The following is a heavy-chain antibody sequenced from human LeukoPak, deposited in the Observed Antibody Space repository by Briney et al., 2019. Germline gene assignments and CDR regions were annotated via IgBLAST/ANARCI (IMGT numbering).Heavy chain of an antibody. D-gene: IGHD3-3*01. V-gene: IGHV4-39*07. Sequence: PSETLSLTCTVSGGSISIISSSTYYWGWIRQPPGKGLEWIGSIYHSGSTYYNPSLKSRVTISVDTSKNQFSLKLSSVTAADTAVYYCARGREEWFVYWGQGTLVTVSS. CDR3: ARGREEWFVY. J-gene: IGHJ4*02. CDR2: IYHSGST. CDR1: GGSISIISSSTYY.